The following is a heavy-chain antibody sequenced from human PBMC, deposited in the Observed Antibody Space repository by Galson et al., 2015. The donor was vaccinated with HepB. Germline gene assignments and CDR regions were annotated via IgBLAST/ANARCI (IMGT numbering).Heavy chain of an antibody. CDR1: GYTFTGYY. CDR2: INPNSGGT. J-gene: IGHJ6*03. CDR3: ARGRVTLGLWYYYYYMDV. V-gene: IGHV1-2*06. D-gene: IGHD2-21*02. Sequence: SVKVSCKASGYTFTGYYMHWVRQAPGQGLEWMGRINPNSGGTNYAQKFQGRVTMTRDTSISTAYMELSRLRSDDTAVYYCARGRVTLGLWYYYYYMDVWGKGTTVTVSS.